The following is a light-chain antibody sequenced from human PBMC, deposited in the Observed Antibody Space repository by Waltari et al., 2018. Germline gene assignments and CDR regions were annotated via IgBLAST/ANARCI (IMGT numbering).Light chain of an antibody. V-gene: IGKV1-5*03. CDR3: QQYYSTPYT. J-gene: IGKJ2*01. CDR2: EAS. Sequence: DIQMTQSPSTLSASVGDRVTITCRASQSISRRLAWYQQKPGRAPKLLIYEASTLESGVPSRFSGSGSGTEFALTISSLQAEDVAGYYCQQYYSTPYTFGQGTKLEIK. CDR1: QSISRR.